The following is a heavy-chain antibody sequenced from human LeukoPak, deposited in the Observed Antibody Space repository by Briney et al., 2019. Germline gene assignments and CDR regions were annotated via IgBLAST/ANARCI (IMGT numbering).Heavy chain of an antibody. CDR1: GFTFSSYS. CDR2: ISSSNSYI. V-gene: IGHV3-21*01. Sequence: GGSLRLSCAASGFTFSSYSMNWVRQAPGKGLEWVSSISSSNSYIYYADSVKGRFTISRDNAKNSLYLQMNSLRAEDTAVYYCARAWDIVVVVAATPDYWGQGTLVTVSS. D-gene: IGHD2-15*01. CDR3: ARAWDIVVVVAATPDY. J-gene: IGHJ4*02.